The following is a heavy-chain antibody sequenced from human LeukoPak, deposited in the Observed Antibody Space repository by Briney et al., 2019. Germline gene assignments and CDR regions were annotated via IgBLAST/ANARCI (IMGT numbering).Heavy chain of an antibody. J-gene: IGHJ4*02. Sequence: GGSLRLSCAASGFTFSSYGMSWVRQAPGKGLEWVSAIRGSGGSTYYADSVKGRFTISRDNSKNTLYLQMNSLRAEDTAVYYCAKRGTRYNHFDYWGQRTLVTVSS. CDR3: AKRGTRYNHFDY. D-gene: IGHD3/OR15-3a*01. CDR1: GFTFSSYG. CDR2: IRGSGGST. V-gene: IGHV3-23*01.